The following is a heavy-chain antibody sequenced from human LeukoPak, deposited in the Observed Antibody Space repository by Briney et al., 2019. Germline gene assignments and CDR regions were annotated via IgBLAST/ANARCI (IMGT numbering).Heavy chain of an antibody. CDR3: ARAGNLYCSGGSCYSFDY. CDR1: GFTFSDYS. Sequence: GGSLRLSCAGSGFTFSDYSLIWVRQAPGKGLEWVAVISYDGSNKYYADSVKGRFTISRDNSKNTLYLQMNSLRAEDTAVYYCARAGNLYCSGGSCYSFDYWGQGTLVTVSS. D-gene: IGHD2-15*01. V-gene: IGHV3-30*03. CDR2: ISYDGSNK. J-gene: IGHJ4*02.